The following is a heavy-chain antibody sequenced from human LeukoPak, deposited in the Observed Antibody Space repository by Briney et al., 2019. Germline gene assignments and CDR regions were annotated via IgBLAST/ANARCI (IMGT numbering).Heavy chain of an antibody. V-gene: IGHV1-69*13. CDR1: GGTFSSSA. J-gene: IGHJ6*02. CDR3: ARDYDSSSSGYYYYGMDV. Sequence: SVKVSCKASGGTFSSSAISWVRQAPGQGLEWMGGIIPIFGTANYAQKFQGRVTITADESTSTAYMELSSLRSEDTAVYYCARDYDSSSSGYYYYGMDVWGQGTTVTVSS. D-gene: IGHD6-13*01. CDR2: IIPIFGTA.